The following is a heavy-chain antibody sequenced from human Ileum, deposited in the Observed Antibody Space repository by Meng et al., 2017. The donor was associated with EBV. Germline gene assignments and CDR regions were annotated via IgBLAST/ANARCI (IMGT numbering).Heavy chain of an antibody. V-gene: IGHV4-34*01. Sequence: QVQLQQWGAXLLKPXXXLSLTCAVYGGSFSGYYWSWIRQPPGKGLEWIGEINHSGSTNYNPSLKSRVTISVDTSKNQFSLKPSSVTAADTAVYYCASAPLVGVDYWGQGTLVTVSS. CDR2: INHSGST. J-gene: IGHJ4*02. D-gene: IGHD2-15*01. CDR1: GGSFSGYY. CDR3: ASAPLVGVDY.